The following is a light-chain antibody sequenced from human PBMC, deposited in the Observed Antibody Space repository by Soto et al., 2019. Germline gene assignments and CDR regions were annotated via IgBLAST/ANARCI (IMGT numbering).Light chain of an antibody. CDR2: WAS. CDR1: QSLLYTSSNKNY. Sequence: DIVMTQSPDSLAVSLGERATINCKSSQSLLYTSSNKNYLAWYQHKPGQPPKLLLYWASTRESGVPDRFTGSGSGADFSLTISSLQAEDVAVYFCQQYFSSPLTFGGGTKVDIK. CDR3: QQYFSSPLT. J-gene: IGKJ4*01. V-gene: IGKV4-1*01.